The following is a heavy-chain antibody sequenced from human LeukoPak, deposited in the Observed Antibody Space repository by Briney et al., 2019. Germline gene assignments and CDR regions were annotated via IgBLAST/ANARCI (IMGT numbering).Heavy chain of an antibody. CDR3: ARGIYGDPVAFDP. D-gene: IGHD4-17*01. V-gene: IGHV3-74*03. CDR2: LKSDGSTA. J-gene: IGHJ5*02. Sequence: GGTLRLSCAASGFTFSSFNMHWVRQAPGKGLVWVSRLKSDGSTAMYADSVQGRFTISRDNARNTVHLLMSSLTVEDTGVYYCARGIYGDPVAFDPWGQGALVTVSS. CDR1: GFTFSSFN.